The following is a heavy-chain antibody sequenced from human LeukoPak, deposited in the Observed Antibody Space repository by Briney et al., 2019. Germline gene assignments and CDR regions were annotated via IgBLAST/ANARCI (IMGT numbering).Heavy chain of an antibody. CDR2: INHSGST. CDR3: ARDGDYVWFDP. CDR1: GGSFSGYY. Sequence: SETLSLTCAVYGGSFSGYYWSWIRQAPGKGLEWIGEINHSGSTNYNPSLKSRVTISVDTSKNQFSLKLSSVTAADTAAYYCARDGDYVWFDPWGQGTLVTVSS. J-gene: IGHJ5*02. V-gene: IGHV4-34*01. D-gene: IGHD4-17*01.